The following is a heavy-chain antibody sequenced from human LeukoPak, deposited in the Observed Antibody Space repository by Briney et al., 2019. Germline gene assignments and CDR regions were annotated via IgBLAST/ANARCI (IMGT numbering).Heavy chain of an antibody. CDR3: ARDYYGSGSYEMYAFDI. D-gene: IGHD3-10*01. CDR1: GGTFSSYA. V-gene: IGHV1-69*04. CDR2: IIPILGIA. J-gene: IGHJ3*02. Sequence: SVKVSCKASGGTFSSYAISWVRQAPGQGLEWMGRIIPILGIANYAQKFQGRVTITADKSTSTAYMELSSLRSEDTAVYYCARDYYGSGSYEMYAFDIWGQGKMVTVSS.